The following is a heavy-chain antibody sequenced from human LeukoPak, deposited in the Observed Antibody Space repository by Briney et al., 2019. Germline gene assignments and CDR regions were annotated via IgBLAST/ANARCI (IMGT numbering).Heavy chain of an antibody. CDR3: AKDYRAHPLRPNWLDP. V-gene: IGHV3-53*01. CDR1: GSTVHSDY. D-gene: IGHD1-26*01. CDR2: IDRSGVT. Sequence: GGSLRLSCAASGSTVHSDYMSWVRQAPGEGLEWVAVIDRSGVTHYADSVKGRFTISRDNSKNNLYLQMNNLRAEDTGVYYCAKDYRAHPLRPNWLDPWGQGTLVTVSS. J-gene: IGHJ5*02.